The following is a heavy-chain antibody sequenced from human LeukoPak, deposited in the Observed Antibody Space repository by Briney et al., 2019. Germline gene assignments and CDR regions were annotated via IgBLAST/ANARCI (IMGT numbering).Heavy chain of an antibody. CDR2: ISYDGSNK. D-gene: IGHD3-10*01. CDR3: ARDLVMVRALDY. Sequence: PGGSLRLSCAASGFTFSSYWMHWVRQAPGKGLEWVAVISYDGSNKYYADSVKGRFTIPRDNSKDTLYLQMNSLRAEDTAVYYCARDLVMVRALDYWGQGTLVTVSS. CDR1: GFTFSSYW. J-gene: IGHJ4*02. V-gene: IGHV3-30*03.